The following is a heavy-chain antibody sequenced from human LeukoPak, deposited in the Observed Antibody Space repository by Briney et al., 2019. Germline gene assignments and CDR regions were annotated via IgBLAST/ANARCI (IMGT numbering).Heavy chain of an antibody. V-gene: IGHV3-7*01. CDR1: GFTFSNYP. CDR2: IKQDGSEK. CDR3: ASPPDYYGSGSYLMYQDY. Sequence: GGSLRLSCAASGFTFSNYPMNWVRQAPGKGLEWVANIKQDGSEKYYVDSVKGRFTISRDNAKNSPYLQMNSLRAEDTAVYYCASPPDYYGSGSYLMYQDYWGQGTLVTVSS. J-gene: IGHJ4*02. D-gene: IGHD3-10*01.